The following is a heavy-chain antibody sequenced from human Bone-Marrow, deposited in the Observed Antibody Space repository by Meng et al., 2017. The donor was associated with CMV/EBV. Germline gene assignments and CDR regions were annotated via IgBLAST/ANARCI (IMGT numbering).Heavy chain of an antibody. D-gene: IGHD3-3*01. CDR1: GGSISSSSYY. CDR2: IYYSGST. CDR3: ARCGGGIRFWEWLPKAGPSGYPYYYYGMDF. V-gene: IGHV4-39*01. Sequence: SETLSLTCTVSGGSISSSSYYWGWIRQPPGKGLEWIGSIYYSGSTYYNPSLKSRVTISVDTSKNQFSLKLSSVTAADTAVYYCARCGGGIRFWEWLPKAGPSGYPYYYYGMDFWGQGTTVTGSS. J-gene: IGHJ6*01.